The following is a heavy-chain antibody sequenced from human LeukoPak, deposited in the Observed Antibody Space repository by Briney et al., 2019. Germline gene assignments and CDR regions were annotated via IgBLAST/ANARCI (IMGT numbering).Heavy chain of an antibody. Sequence: GGSLRLSCAASGFTFDDYAMHWVRQAPGKGLEWVSGISWNSGSIGYADSVEGRFTISRDNAKNSLYLQMNSLRAEDTALYYCAKGMTYFDWLTPLNYWGQGTLVTVSS. D-gene: IGHD3-9*01. CDR2: ISWNSGSI. CDR3: AKGMTYFDWLTPLNY. CDR1: GFTFDDYA. J-gene: IGHJ4*02. V-gene: IGHV3-9*01.